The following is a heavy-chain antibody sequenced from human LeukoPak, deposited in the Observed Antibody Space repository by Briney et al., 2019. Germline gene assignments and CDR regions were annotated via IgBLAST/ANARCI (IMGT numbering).Heavy chain of an antibody. CDR1: GFTFSDYY. J-gene: IGHJ4*02. Sequence: GGSLRLSCAASGFTFSDYYMSWIRQAPGKGLEWVSYISSSGSTIYYADSVKGRFTISRDNAKNSLYLQMNSLRAEDTAVYYCARGPPEAYCGGDCYFSDYFDYWGQGTLVTVSS. CDR2: ISSSGSTI. V-gene: IGHV3-11*04. CDR3: ARGPPEAYCGGDCYFSDYFDY. D-gene: IGHD2-21*02.